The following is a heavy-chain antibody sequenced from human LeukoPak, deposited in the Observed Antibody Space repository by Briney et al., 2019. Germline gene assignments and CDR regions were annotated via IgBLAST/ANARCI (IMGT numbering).Heavy chain of an antibody. V-gene: IGHV1-69*04. CDR3: ARGDYEGDY. Sequence: EASVKVSCKASGGTFSTYAFSWVRQAPGQGLEWMGRIIPIPGIPNYAQKFQDRVTITADKSTSTAYMELSSLKSEDTAVYYCARGDYEGDYWGQGTLVTVSS. CDR2: IIPIPGIP. D-gene: IGHD4-17*01. J-gene: IGHJ4*02. CDR1: GGTFSTYA.